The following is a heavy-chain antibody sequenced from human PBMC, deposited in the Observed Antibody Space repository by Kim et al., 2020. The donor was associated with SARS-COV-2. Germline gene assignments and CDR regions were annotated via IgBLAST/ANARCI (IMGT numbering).Heavy chain of an antibody. V-gene: IGHV1-2*06. CDR1: GYTFTGYY. CDR3: ARDLTDYIWGSYPPAGWFDP. Sequence: ASVKVSCKASGYTFTGYYMHWVRQAPGQGLEWMGRINPNSGGTNYAQKFQGRVTMTRATSISTAYMELNRLRSDDTAVYYCARDLTDYIWGSYPPAGWFDPWGQGTLVTVSS. J-gene: IGHJ5*02. CDR2: INPNSGGT. D-gene: IGHD3-16*02.